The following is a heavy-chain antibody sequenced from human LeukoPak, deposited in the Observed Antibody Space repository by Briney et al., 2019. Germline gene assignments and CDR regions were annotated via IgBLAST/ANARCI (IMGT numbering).Heavy chain of an antibody. CDR1: GFTFSDYR. CDR3: ARDTKYAFDS. CDR2: VGISSGNT. Sequence: GGSLRLSCAASGFTFSDYRMNWVRQAPGKGLEWISYVGISSGNTKYADSVKGRFTISGDKAKNSLYLQMNSRRVEDTAVYYCARDTKYAFDSWGQGTLVTVSS. V-gene: IGHV3-48*01. D-gene: IGHD2-2*01. J-gene: IGHJ4*02.